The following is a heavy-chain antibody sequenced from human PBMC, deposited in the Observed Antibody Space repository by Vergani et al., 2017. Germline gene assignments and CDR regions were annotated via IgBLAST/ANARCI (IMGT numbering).Heavy chain of an antibody. J-gene: IGHJ5*02. CDR3: ARAELEQWLVPGPWFDP. V-gene: IGHV1-69*13. CDR1: GGTFSSYA. D-gene: IGHD6-19*01. Sequence: QVQLVQSGAEVKKPGSSVKVSCKASGGTFSSYAISWVRQAPGQGLEWMGRIIPIFGTANYAQKFQGRVTITADESTSTAYMELSSLRSEDTAMYCCARAELEQWLVPGPWFDPWGQGTLVSVSS. CDR2: IIPIFGTA.